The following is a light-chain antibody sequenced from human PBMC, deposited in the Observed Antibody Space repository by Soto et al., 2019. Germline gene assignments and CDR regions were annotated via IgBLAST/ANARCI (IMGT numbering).Light chain of an antibody. J-gene: IGKJ5*01. V-gene: IGKV3D-15*01. CDR2: GAS. Sequence: EIVMTQSPATLSVSPGERVTLSCRASQSVSSNLAWYQQKPGQAPRLLIYGASTRATGIPDRFSGSGSGTEFTLTISSLQSEDFAVYYCQHYDNWPPITFGQGTRLEIE. CDR3: QHYDNWPPIT. CDR1: QSVSSN.